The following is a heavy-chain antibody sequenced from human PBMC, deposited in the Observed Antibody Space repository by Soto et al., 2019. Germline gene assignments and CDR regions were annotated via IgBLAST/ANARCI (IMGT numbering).Heavy chain of an antibody. Sequence: QVQLVQSGAEVKKPGASVKVPCKASGYTFTSYVISWVRQAPGQGLEWMGWISAYNGNTNYAPKLQXRXTXXTDTSTSPAYMELRSLRSDDTAVYYCARGSPPPREWGQGTLVTVPS. CDR3: ARGSPPPRE. CDR2: ISAYNGNT. V-gene: IGHV1-18*01. J-gene: IGHJ4*02. CDR1: GYTFTSYV.